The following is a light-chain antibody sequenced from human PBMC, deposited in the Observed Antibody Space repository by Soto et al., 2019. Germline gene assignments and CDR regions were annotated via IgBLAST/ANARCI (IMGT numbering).Light chain of an antibody. CDR2: GTS. CDR1: QSVSSSY. J-gene: IGKJ3*01. V-gene: IGKV3-20*01. CDR3: QQYDSSPT. Sequence: EIVLTQSPGTLSLSPGERATLSCRASQSVSSSYLAWYQRKPGQAPRLLIYGTSNMATGIPDRFSGSGSGTDFTLTISRLEPEDFAVYYCQQYDSSPTFGPGTKVDIK.